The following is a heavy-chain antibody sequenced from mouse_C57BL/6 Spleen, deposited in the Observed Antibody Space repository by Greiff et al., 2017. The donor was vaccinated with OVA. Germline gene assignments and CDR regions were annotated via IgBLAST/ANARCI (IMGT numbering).Heavy chain of an antibody. J-gene: IGHJ1*03. Sequence: QVQLQQSGAELVKPGASVKMSCKASGYTFTTYPIEWMKQNPGKSLEWIGNFHPYNDDTKYNEKFKGKATLTVETSSSTVYLELSRLTSDDSAVYYGARMASYYGSSYGGYFDVWGTGTTVTVSS. V-gene: IGHV1-47*01. D-gene: IGHD1-1*01. CDR2: FHPYNDDT. CDR1: GYTFTTYP. CDR3: ARMASYYGSSYGGYFDV.